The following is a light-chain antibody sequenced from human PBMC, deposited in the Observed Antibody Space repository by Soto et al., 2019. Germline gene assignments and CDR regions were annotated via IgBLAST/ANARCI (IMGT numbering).Light chain of an antibody. CDR1: QSISSW. CDR3: QQYNSYST. J-gene: IGKJ1*01. V-gene: IGKV1-5*03. Sequence: DIQMTQSPSTLSASVGDRVTITCRASQSISSWLAWYQQKPGKAPKLLIYKASSLESGVPSRFSGSGSGTEFTLTIRSLQPDDFAPYYCQQYNSYSTFGQGTKVEIK. CDR2: KAS.